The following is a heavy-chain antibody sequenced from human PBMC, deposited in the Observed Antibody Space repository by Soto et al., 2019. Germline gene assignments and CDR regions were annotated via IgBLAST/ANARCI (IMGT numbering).Heavy chain of an antibody. CDR3: ARGWGSGSYQGWDYYGMDV. J-gene: IGHJ6*02. D-gene: IGHD3-10*01. CDR2: IYYSGST. Sequence: SETLSLTCTVSGGSISSYYWSWIRQPPGKRLELIGYIYYSGSTNYNPSLKSRVTISVDTSKNQFSLKLSSVTAADTAVYYCARGWGSGSYQGWDYYGMDVWGQGTTVTVSS. CDR1: GGSISSYY. V-gene: IGHV4-59*12.